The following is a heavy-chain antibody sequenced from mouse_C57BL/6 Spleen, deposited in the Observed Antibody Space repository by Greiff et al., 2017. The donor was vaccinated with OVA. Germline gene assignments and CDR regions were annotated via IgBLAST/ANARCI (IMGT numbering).Heavy chain of an antibody. V-gene: IGHV5-4*03. CDR2: ISDGGSYT. D-gene: IGHD4-1*01. Sequence: EVKLVESGGGLVKPGGSLKLSCAASGFTFSSYAMSWVRQTPEKRLEWVSTISDGGSYTYYPDNVKGRFTISRDNAKNNLYLQMSHLKSEDTAMYYCARAVTGYYFDYWGQGTTLTVSS. J-gene: IGHJ2*01. CDR3: ARAVTGYYFDY. CDR1: GFTFSSYA.